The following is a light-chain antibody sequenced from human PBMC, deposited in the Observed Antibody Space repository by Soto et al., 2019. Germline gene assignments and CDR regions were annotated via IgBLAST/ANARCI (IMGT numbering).Light chain of an antibody. V-gene: IGLV2-18*02. Sequence: LTQPASVSGSPGQSITISCTGTSSDIGRYNRVSWYQQPPGTAPKLIIYGVNNRPSGVPDRFSGSKSGNTASLTISGLQAEDEADYYCNSFTTSSTYVFGTGTKVTVL. CDR1: SSDIGRYNR. CDR3: NSFTTSSTYV. CDR2: GVN. J-gene: IGLJ1*01.